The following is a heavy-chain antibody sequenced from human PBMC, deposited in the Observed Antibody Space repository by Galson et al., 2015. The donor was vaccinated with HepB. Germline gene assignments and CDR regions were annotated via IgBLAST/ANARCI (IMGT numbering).Heavy chain of an antibody. V-gene: IGHV4-34*01. D-gene: IGHD3-10*01. CDR1: GASFTDYY. J-gene: IGHJ6*02. Sequence: SLTCAVYGASFTDYYWNWIRQPPGKGPEWIGEINHSGIPKYNPSLRSRLTISIDRSKKQFSLKLKSVTAADTAVYYCPYFFGSGSFFMDVWGQGTAVTVSS. CDR3: PYFFGSGSFFMDV. CDR2: INHSGIP.